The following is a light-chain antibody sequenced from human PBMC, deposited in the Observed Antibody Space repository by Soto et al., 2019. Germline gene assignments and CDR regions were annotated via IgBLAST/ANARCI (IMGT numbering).Light chain of an antibody. CDR3: QSYDSSLSGYV. V-gene: IGLV1-40*01. CDR2: GNS. Sequence: QSVLTQPPSVSGAPGQRVTISCTGSSSNIGAGYDVHWYQQLPETAPKLLIYGNSNRPSGVPDRFSGAKSGTSASLAITWLQAEDEADYYCQSYDSSLSGYVFGTGTKLTVL. CDR1: SSNIGAGYD. J-gene: IGLJ1*01.